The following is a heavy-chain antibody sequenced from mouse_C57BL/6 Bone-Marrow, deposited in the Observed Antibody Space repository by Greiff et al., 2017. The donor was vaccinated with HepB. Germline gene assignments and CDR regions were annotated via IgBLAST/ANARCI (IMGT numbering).Heavy chain of an antibody. Sequence: VKLQQPGAELVKPGASVKLSCKASGYTFTSYWMHWVKQRPGQGLEWIGMIHPNSGSTNYNEKFKSKATLTVDKSSSTAYMQLSSLTSEDSAVYYCARSPLYYGSSYQDLGYWGQGTTLTVSS. CDR2: IHPNSGST. V-gene: IGHV1-64*01. D-gene: IGHD1-1*01. J-gene: IGHJ2*01. CDR1: GYTFTSYW. CDR3: ARSPLYYGSSYQDLGY.